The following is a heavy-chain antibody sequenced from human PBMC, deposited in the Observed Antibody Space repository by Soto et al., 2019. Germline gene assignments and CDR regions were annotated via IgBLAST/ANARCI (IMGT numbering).Heavy chain of an antibody. J-gene: IGHJ2*01. CDR1: GGSISSGDYY. V-gene: IGHV4-30-4*01. D-gene: IGHD3-22*01. Sequence: QVQLQESGPGLVKPSQTLSLTCTVSGGSISSGDYYWSWIRQPPGKGLELIGYIYYSGSTYYNPSLKSRVTRSVDTSKNQFSLKLSSVTAADTAVYYCARDTDSSGLGYFDLWGRGTLVTVSS. CDR2: IYYSGST. CDR3: ARDTDSSGLGYFDL.